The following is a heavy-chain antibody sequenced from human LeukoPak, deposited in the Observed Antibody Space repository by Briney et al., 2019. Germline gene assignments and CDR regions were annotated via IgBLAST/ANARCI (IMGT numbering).Heavy chain of an antibody. D-gene: IGHD3-22*01. V-gene: IGHV3-48*01. J-gene: IGHJ4*02. CDR3: ARDQAGSGYYDSSGYPFDY. CDR2: ISSSSSTI. CDR1: GFTFSSYS. Sequence: GGSLRLSCAASGFTFSSYSMNWVRQAPGKGLEWVSYISSSSSTIYYADSVKGRFTISRDNAKNPLYLQMNSLRAEDTAVYYCARDQAGSGYYDSSGYPFDYWGQGTLVTVSS.